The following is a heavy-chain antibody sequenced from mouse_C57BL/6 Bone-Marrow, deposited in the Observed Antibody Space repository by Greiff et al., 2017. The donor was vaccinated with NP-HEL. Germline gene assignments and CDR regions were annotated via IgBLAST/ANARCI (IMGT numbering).Heavy chain of an antibody. CDR3: ARHGDYGEGALMDY. V-gene: IGHV5-2*01. J-gene: IGHJ4*01. D-gene: IGHD2-13*01. CDR1: EYEFPSHD. Sequence: EVKLMESGGGLVQPGESLKLSCESNEYEFPSHDMSWVRKTPEKRLELVAAINSEGGSTYYPDTMERRFIISRDNTKKTLYLQMSSLRSEDTALYYCARHGDYGEGALMDYWGQGTSVTVSS. CDR2: INSEGGST.